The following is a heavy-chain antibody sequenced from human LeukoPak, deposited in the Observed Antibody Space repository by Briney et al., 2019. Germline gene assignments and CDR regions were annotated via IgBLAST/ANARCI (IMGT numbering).Heavy chain of an antibody. CDR2: IFPGDSDT. Sequence: GESLKISCKGSGYSFTSYWIGWVRQMPGKGLEWMGIIFPGDSDTRYSPSFQGQVTISADKSISTAYLQWNSLKASDTAMYYCARLLKGHVEMATIGDYWGQGTLVTVSS. J-gene: IGHJ4*02. CDR3: ARLLKGHVEMATIGDY. D-gene: IGHD5-24*01. V-gene: IGHV5-51*01. CDR1: GYSFTSYW.